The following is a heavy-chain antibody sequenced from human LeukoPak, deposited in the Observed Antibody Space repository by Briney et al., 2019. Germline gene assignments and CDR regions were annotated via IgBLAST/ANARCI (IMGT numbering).Heavy chain of an antibody. CDR1: GFTFSTYT. J-gene: IGHJ4*02. CDR3: ARRGSSGCFDY. CDR2: ISYDGSSK. V-gene: IGHV3-30*09. D-gene: IGHD6-19*01. Sequence: GGSLRLSCAASGFTFSTYTIHWVRQAPGKGLEWVAVISYDGSSKYYADSVKGRFGISRDNSKNTLDLQMNSLTTEDTAVYYCARRGSSGCFDYWGQGTLVTVSS.